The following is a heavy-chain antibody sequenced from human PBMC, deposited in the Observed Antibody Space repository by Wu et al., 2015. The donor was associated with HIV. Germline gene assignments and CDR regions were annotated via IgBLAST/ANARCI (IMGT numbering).Heavy chain of an antibody. CDR2: INPKSGGA. D-gene: IGHD5-24*01. Sequence: QVQLVQSGTEVKKPGASVKVSCKASGYPFTDYYIFWVRQAPGQGLEWMGWINPKSGGANYAQDFKGRLTMTRDTSITTVYMELKRLTSEDTAMYFCARSHKWLQLRYQGIFDYWGQGHWSPSP. J-gene: IGHJ4*02. CDR1: GYPFTDYY. V-gene: IGHV1-2*02. CDR3: ARSHKWLQLRYQGIFDY.